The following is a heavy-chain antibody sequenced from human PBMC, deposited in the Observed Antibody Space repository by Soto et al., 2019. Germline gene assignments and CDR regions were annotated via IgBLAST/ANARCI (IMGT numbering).Heavy chain of an antibody. CDR2: INPNSGGT. CDR3: ARALGYYCSGISWFDP. Sequence: ASVKVSCKASGYTFTGYYMHWVRQAPGQGLEWMGWINPNSGGTNYAQKFQGWVTMTRDTSISTAYMELSRLRSDDTAVYYCARALGYYCSGISWFDPWGQGTLVTVSS. D-gene: IGHD3-10*01. V-gene: IGHV1-2*04. J-gene: IGHJ5*02. CDR1: GYTFTGYY.